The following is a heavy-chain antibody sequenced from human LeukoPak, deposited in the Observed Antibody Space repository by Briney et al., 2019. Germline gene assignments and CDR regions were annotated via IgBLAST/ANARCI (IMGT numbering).Heavy chain of an antibody. Sequence: PSETLSLTCAVSGGSISTNNWWSWVRQPPGKGLEWIGEIYHTGSTNYSPSLRSRVTISVDTSKNQFSLKLSSVTAADTAVYYCARERMGYDSSGSPVLMDVWGQGTTVTVSS. V-gene: IGHV4-4*02. D-gene: IGHD3-22*01. CDR1: GGSISTNNW. CDR2: IYHTGST. CDR3: ARERMGYDSSGSPVLMDV. J-gene: IGHJ6*02.